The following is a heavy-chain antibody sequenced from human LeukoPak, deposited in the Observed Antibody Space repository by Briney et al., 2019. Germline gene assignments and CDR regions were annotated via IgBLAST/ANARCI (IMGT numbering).Heavy chain of an antibody. V-gene: IGHV3-21*01. J-gene: IGHJ4*02. CDR3: ARGAQWELQRHFDY. CDR2: ISSSSSYI. Sequence: PGGSLRLSCAASGFTFSSYSMNWVRQAPGKGLEWVSSISSSSSYIYYADSVKGRFTISRDNAKNSLYLQMNSLRAEDTAVYYCARGAQWELQRHFDYWGLGTLVTVSS. CDR1: GFTFSSYS. D-gene: IGHD1-26*01.